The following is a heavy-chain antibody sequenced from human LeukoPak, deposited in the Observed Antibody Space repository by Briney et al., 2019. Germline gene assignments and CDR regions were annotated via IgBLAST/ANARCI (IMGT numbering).Heavy chain of an antibody. CDR2: VYYSGST. Sequence: SETLSLTCTVSGGSISSYYWSWIRQPPGKGLEWIGYVYYSGSTNYNPSLKSRVTISIDTSKNQFSLKLNSVTAADTAVYYCARRDGGGWFYFDYWGQGTLVTVSS. CDR3: ARRDGGGWFYFDY. CDR1: GGSISSYY. J-gene: IGHJ4*02. D-gene: IGHD6-19*01. V-gene: IGHV4-59*01.